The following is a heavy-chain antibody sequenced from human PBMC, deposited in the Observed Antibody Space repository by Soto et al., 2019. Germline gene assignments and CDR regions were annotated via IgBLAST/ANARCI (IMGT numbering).Heavy chain of an antibody. D-gene: IGHD3-10*01. CDR2: IIPILGIA. CDR1: GGTFSSYT. J-gene: IGHJ4*02. CDR3: ARGVGITMVRGWDY. V-gene: IGHV1-69*02. Sequence: QVQLVQSGAEVKKPGSSVKVSCKASGGTFSSYTISWVRQAPGQGLEWMGRIIPILGIANYAQKFQGRVTITADKSTSTAYMELSSLRSEDTAVYYCARGVGITMVRGWDYWGQGTLVTVSS.